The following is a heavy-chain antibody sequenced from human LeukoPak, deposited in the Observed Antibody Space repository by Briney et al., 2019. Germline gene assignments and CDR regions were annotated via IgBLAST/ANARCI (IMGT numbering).Heavy chain of an antibody. Sequence: SETLSLTCTVSGGSISSSYWSWIRQPPGKGLEWIGSIYYSGSTYYNPSLKSRVTISVDTSNNQFSLKLSSVTAADTAVYYCARQNYSSAFYYFDYWGQGTLVTVSS. V-gene: IGHV4-39*01. CDR1: GGSISSSY. D-gene: IGHD6-19*01. J-gene: IGHJ4*02. CDR3: ARQNYSSAFYYFDY. CDR2: IYYSGST.